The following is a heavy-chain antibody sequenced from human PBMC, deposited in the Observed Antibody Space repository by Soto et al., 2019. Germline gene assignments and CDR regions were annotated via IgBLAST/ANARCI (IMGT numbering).Heavy chain of an antibody. D-gene: IGHD6-19*01. J-gene: IGHJ4*02. V-gene: IGHV4-31*03. CDR3: ARRRDSSGGYFDY. CDR1: GGSIRSGGYY. Sequence: QVQLQESGPGLVEPSQTLSLTCSVSGGSIRSGGYYWSWIRQHPGKGLEWIGYIYYSGSTYYNPSLKSRVSISVDTPKSQFSLRLSSVTAADTAVYYGARRRDSSGGYFDYWGQGTLVTVSS. CDR2: IYYSGST.